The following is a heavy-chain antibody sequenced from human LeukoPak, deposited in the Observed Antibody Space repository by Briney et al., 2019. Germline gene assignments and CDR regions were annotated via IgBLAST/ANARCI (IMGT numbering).Heavy chain of an antibody. Sequence: SETLSLTCTVSGGSISSSSYYWGWIRQPPGKGLEWIRCIYYSGSSYYNPSLKSRVTISVDTSKNQFSLKLSFVTAADTAVYYCARRVPHYYDSSGWDAFDIWGQGTMVTVSA. V-gene: IGHV4-39*01. CDR1: GGSISSSSYY. J-gene: IGHJ3*02. CDR2: IYYSGSS. D-gene: IGHD3-22*01. CDR3: ARRVPHYYDSSGWDAFDI.